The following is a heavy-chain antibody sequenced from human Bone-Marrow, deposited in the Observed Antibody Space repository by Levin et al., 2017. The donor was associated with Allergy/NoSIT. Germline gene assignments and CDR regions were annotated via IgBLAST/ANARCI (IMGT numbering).Heavy chain of an antibody. J-gene: IGHJ3*02. CDR1: GGSISGYY. V-gene: IGHV4-59*01. Sequence: SETLSLTCTVSGGSISGYYRSWFRQPPGKGLEWIGYISKIGITNYNPSLKGRVTISEDSSKSQFSLKLTSLTAADTAVYYCARDVALNTNYVAFDIWGQGKMVTVSS. CDR2: ISKIGIT. CDR3: ARDVALNTNYVAFDI. D-gene: IGHD3-16*01.